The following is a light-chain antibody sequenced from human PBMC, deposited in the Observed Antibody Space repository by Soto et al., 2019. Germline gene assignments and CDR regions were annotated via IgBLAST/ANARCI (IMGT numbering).Light chain of an antibody. J-gene: IGKJ1*01. V-gene: IGKV1-5*01. CDR1: QSINIW. CDR3: QQYNSSPWT. Sequence: IQMTQSPSSLSASVGDRVTITCRASQSINIWLAWYQQKPGKAPNLLIYDASNLESGVPSRFSGSGSGTEFTLTISSLQPDDSASYHCQQYNSSPWTFGQGTKVDI. CDR2: DAS.